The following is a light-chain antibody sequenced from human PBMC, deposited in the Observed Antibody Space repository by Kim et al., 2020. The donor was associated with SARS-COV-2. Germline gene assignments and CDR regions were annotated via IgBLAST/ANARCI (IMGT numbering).Light chain of an antibody. CDR3: HQYNNWPRT. CDR1: QSVSSN. V-gene: IGKV3-15*01. Sequence: EIVMTQSPATLSVSPGERATLSCRASQSVSSNLVWYQQKPGQAPRLLIYGASSRATGIPARFSGGGSGTEFTLTISSLQSEDFAVYYCHQYNNWPRTFGQGTKVDIK. CDR2: GAS. J-gene: IGKJ1*01.